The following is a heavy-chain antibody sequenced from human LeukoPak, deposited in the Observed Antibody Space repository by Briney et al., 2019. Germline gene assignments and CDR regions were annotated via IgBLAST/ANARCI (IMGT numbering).Heavy chain of an antibody. CDR3: AKGTLSIWPVPFDF. V-gene: IGHV3-23*01. J-gene: IGHJ3*01. CDR1: GFSFSNYA. CDR2: IRGTGSST. D-gene: IGHD1/OR15-1a*01. Sequence: GGSLRLSCAASGFSFSNYAMAWVRQGPGKGLEWVSTIRGTGSSTNYADSVEGRFTISRDNSRNTLFLQRNSLRGEDTAVYFCAKGTLSIWPVPFDFWGQGTLVTVSS.